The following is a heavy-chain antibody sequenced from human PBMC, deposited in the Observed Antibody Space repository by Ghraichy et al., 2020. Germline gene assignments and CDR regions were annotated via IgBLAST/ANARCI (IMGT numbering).Heavy chain of an antibody. J-gene: IGHJ4*02. CDR3: ARLQYSSSFFDY. CDR2: IYYSGST. Sequence: SETLSLTCIVSGDSNSSNSYYWGWTRQPPGKGLEWIGSIYYSGSTYYNPSLKSRVTISVDMSRNQFSLKLSSVTAADSAVYYCARLQYSSSFFDYWGQGILVTVSS. CDR1: GDSNSSNSYY. V-gene: IGHV4-39*01. D-gene: IGHD6-6*01.